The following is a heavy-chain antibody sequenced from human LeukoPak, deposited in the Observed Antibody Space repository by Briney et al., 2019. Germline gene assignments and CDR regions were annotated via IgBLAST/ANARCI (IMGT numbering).Heavy chain of an antibody. D-gene: IGHD3-22*01. J-gene: IGHJ3*02. CDR3: GSGYYDSSGYRDAFDI. CDR2: IIPIFGSA. Sequence: SVKVSCKASGGTFNSYAISWVRQAPGQGREWMGGIIPIFGSADYAQKFQRRVTITTDESTSTAYMELSSLRSEDTAVYYCGSGYYDSSGYRDAFDIWGQGTMVTVSS. CDR1: GGTFNSYA. V-gene: IGHV1-69*05.